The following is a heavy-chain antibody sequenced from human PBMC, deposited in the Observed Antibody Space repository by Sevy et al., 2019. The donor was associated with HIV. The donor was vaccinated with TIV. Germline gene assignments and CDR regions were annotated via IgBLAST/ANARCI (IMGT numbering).Heavy chain of an antibody. J-gene: IGHJ5*02. Sequence: ASVKVSCKVSVYSLNDLAIHWVRQAPGKGLKWLGSFDPKEGEPIYGQTFQGRVTMTEDTYTDTAYMEVSSLTYEDMAVYYWAIVGLKYYSGSSVYEGDWFDPWGQGTLVTVSS. CDR2: FDPKEGEP. CDR3: AIVGLKYYSGSSVYEGDWFDP. CDR1: VYSLNDLA. D-gene: IGHD5-12*01. V-gene: IGHV1-24*01.